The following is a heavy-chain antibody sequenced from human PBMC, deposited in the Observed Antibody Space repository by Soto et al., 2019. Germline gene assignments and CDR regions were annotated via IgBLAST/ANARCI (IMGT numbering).Heavy chain of an antibody. J-gene: IGHJ4*02. Sequence: PGGSLRLSCAASGFSFSNAWMNWVRQAPGKGLEWVGRFKSETDGGIKDYVAPVKGRFSMSRDDSKNTLFLEMNSLKTEDAAVYYCTRERAGAFDFWGQGTLVTVSS. D-gene: IGHD6-19*01. CDR3: TRERAGAFDF. CDR1: GFSFSNAW. CDR2: FKSETDGGIK. V-gene: IGHV3-15*07.